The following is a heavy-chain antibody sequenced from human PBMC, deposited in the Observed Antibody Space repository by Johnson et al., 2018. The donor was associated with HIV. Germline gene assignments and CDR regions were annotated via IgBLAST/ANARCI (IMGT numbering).Heavy chain of an antibody. V-gene: IGHV3-NL1*01. CDR1: GFTFSSYG. J-gene: IGHJ3*02. D-gene: IGHD5-24*01. CDR2: IYNDVSRT. Sequence: VQLVESGGGVVQPGGSLRLSCAASGFTFSSYGIHWVRQVPGQRPVWVARIYNDVSRTTYADSVKGRFTISRDNSKNTLYLQMNSLRAEDTAVYYCAKDQGIEMAGYDGFDIWGQGTMVTVSS. CDR3: AKDQGIEMAGYDGFDI.